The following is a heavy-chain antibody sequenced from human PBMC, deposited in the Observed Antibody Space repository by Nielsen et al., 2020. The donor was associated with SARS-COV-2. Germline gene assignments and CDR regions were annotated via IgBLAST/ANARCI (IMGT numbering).Heavy chain of an antibody. Sequence: GGSLRLSCAASGFTFDDYAMHWVRQAPGKGLEWVSGISWNSGSIGYADSVKGRFTISRDNAKNSLYLQMNSLRAEDTALYYCAKEPSGHYYYYMDVWGKGTTVTVSS. CDR1: GFTFDDYA. CDR2: ISWNSGSI. D-gene: IGHD3-3*01. CDR3: AKEPSGHYYYYMDV. V-gene: IGHV3-9*01. J-gene: IGHJ6*03.